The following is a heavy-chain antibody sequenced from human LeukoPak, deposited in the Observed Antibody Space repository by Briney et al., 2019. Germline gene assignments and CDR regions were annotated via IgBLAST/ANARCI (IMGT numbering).Heavy chain of an antibody. Sequence: SETLSLTCAVYGGSFSGYYWSWIRQPPGKGLEWIGEINHSGGTNYNPSLKSRVTISVDTSKNQFSLKLSSVTAADTAVYYCARGSPYFDYWGQGTLVTVSS. J-gene: IGHJ4*02. CDR1: GGSFSGYY. CDR3: ARGSPYFDY. CDR2: INHSGGT. V-gene: IGHV4-34*01.